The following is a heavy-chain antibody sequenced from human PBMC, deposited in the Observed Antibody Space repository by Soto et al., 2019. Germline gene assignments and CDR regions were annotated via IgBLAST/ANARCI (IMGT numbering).Heavy chain of an antibody. V-gene: IGHV4-4*02. CDR3: SSGRPRGSCGYYFDY. CDR1: GGSFSSCNW. CDR2: MYNSGST. Sequence: QVQLQESGPGLVKPAGTLSLSCAASGGSFSSCNWWRWVRLPPEKGLEGSGEMYNSGSTNYTPSLNDRVTISTDKTKNQFSRKLRSVTAANTAVEYCSSGRPRGSCGYYFDYWGQGTLVTVSS. J-gene: IGHJ4*02. D-gene: IGHD2-15*01.